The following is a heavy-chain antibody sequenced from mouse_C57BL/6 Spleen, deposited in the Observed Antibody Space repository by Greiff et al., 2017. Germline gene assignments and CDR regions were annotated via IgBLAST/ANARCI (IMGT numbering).Heavy chain of an antibody. CDR3: ARDYGSSYESWYFDV. D-gene: IGHD1-1*01. J-gene: IGHJ1*03. Sequence: QVQLQQPGAELVKPGASVKMSCKASGYTFTSYWITWVKQRPGQGLEWIGDIYPGSGSTNYNEKFKSKATLTVDTSSSTAYMQLSSLTSEDSAVYYCARDYGSSYESWYFDVWGTGTTVTVSS. V-gene: IGHV1-55*01. CDR2: IYPGSGST. CDR1: GYTFTSYW.